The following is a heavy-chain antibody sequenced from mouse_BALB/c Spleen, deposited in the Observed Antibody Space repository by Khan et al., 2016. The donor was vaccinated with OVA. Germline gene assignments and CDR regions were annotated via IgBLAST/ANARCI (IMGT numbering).Heavy chain of an antibody. CDR3: TRGSYNCLFAY. CDR1: GFNLKDTY. D-gene: IGHD2-10*01. V-gene: IGHV14-3*02. J-gene: IGHJ3*01. CDR2: IDPANGNV. Sequence: EVQLQQSGAEFVKPGASVKLSCTASGFNLKDTYMHWINQRPQQGLVWIGRIDPANGNVKYDPNFQDKATIAADESSNTAYLQLSSLTSADTAVYYCTRGSYNCLFAYWGQGTLVTVSA.